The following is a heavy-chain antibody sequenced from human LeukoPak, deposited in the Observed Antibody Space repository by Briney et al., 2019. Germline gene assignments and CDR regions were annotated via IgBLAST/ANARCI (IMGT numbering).Heavy chain of an antibody. D-gene: IGHD3-22*01. V-gene: IGHV3-23*01. CDR3: AKGSRTDYDTNGYYDYFDY. J-gene: IGHJ4*02. CDR1: GFTFSTYA. Sequence: GGTLRLSCEASGFTFSTYAMSWVRQAPGKGLEWVSAIGDSGDRTYYADSVKGRFTISRDNSKNTLYLQMDSLRAEDTALYYCAKGSRTDYDTNGYYDYFDYWGQGTPVTVSS. CDR2: IGDSGDRT.